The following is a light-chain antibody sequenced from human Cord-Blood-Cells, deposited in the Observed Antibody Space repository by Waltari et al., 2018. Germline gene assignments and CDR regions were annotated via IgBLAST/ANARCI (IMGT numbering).Light chain of an antibody. Sequence: EIVLTQSPGTLSLSPGERATLPCRASQSVSSSYLAWYQQKPGQAPRLLIYGASSRATSIPDRFSGSGSGTDFTLTISRLEPEDFAVYYCQQYGSSPTFGQGTKVEIK. CDR1: QSVSSSY. CDR2: GAS. V-gene: IGKV3-20*01. CDR3: QQYGSSPT. J-gene: IGKJ1*01.